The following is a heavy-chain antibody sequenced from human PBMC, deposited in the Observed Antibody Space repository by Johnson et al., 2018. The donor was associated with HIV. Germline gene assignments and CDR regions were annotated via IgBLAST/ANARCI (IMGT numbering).Heavy chain of an antibody. CDR2: IKSNTDGGTT. V-gene: IGHV3-15*01. CDR3: ATDEDALDI. J-gene: IGHJ3*02. CDR1: GFTVSDYY. Sequence: VQLVESGGGLVQPGGSLRLSCAASGFTVSDYYMDWARQAPGKGLEWVGRIKSNTDGGTTDYAAPVKGRFTISRDDSITTLYLQMNSLKPEDTAVYYCATDEDALDIWGQGTMVTVSS.